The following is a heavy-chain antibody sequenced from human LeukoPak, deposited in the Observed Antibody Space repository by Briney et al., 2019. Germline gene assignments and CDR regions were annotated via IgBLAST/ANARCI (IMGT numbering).Heavy chain of an antibody. J-gene: IGHJ4*02. CDR2: ISWNGDTT. CDR3: AKGGQVVESRWAWPDY. Sequence: PGGSLRLSCAASGFTFDDYAMHWDRQAPGKGLEWVSLISWNGDTTYYADSMKGRFTISRDNSKDSLFLQMNSLRTEDTALYYCAKGGQVVESRWAWPDYWGRGTLVTVSS. V-gene: IGHV3-43*01. D-gene: IGHD2-15*01. CDR1: GFTFDDYA.